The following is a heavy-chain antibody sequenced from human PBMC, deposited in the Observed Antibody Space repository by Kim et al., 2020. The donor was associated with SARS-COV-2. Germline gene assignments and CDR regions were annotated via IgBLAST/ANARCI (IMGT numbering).Heavy chain of an antibody. Sequence: SETLSLTCTVSGGSISSGGYYWSWIRQHPGKGLEWIGYIYYSGSTYYNPSLKSRVTISVDTSKNQFSLKLSSVTAAATAVYYCARVPRLWTASYSYYSGMVVWGQGTTVTVSS. V-gene: IGHV4-31*03. J-gene: IGHJ6*02. CDR2: IYYSGST. CDR3: ARVPRLWTASYSYYSGMVV. D-gene: IGHD5-18*01. CDR1: GGSISSGGYY.